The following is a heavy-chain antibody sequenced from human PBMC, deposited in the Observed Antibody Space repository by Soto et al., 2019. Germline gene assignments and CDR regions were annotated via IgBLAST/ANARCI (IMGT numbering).Heavy chain of an antibody. V-gene: IGHV1-69*13. J-gene: IGHJ6*02. CDR3: ARGRGYSGDDHYYYFDMDV. D-gene: IGHD5-12*01. CDR1: GGTFNNYP. CDR2: SIPIFGTA. Sequence: SVKVSCKASGGTFNNYPITWLRQAPGEGLEWMGGSIPIFGTANYAQKFQGRVTISVDESTSTAYMELSSLRSEDTAVYYCARGRGYSGDDHYYYFDMDVWGQGTTVTVSS.